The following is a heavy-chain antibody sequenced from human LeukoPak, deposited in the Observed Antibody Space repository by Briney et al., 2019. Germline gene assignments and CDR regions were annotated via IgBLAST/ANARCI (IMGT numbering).Heavy chain of an antibody. Sequence: PGGSLRLSCAASGFTFRSYDMHWVRQATGEGLEWVSGIGTAGEIYYPGSVKGRFTISRENAKNSLYLQMNSLRAGDTAVYYCARAAYSGTWYSRYFDLWGRGTLVTVSS. CDR3: ARAAYSGTWYSRYFDL. CDR1: GFTFRSYD. J-gene: IGHJ2*01. V-gene: IGHV3-13*01. D-gene: IGHD6-13*01. CDR2: IGTAGEI.